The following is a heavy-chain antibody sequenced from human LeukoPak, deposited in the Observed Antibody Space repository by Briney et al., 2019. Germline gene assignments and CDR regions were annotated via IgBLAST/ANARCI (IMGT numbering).Heavy chain of an antibody. Sequence: SVKVSCKASGGTFSSYAISWVRQAPGQGLKWMGGIIPIFGTANYAQKFQGRVTITTDESTSTAYMELSSLRSEDTAVYYCAREGGVGPTAPPDYYSYQMDVWGKGTTVTVSS. J-gene: IGHJ6*03. CDR1: GGTFSSYA. V-gene: IGHV1-69*05. D-gene: IGHD1-26*01. CDR3: AREGGVGPTAPPDYYSYQMDV. CDR2: IIPIFGTA.